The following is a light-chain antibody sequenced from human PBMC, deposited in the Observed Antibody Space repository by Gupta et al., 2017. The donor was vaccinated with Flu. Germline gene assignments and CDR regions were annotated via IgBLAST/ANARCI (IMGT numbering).Light chain of an antibody. CDR2: KAS. CDR1: QYITDW. V-gene: IGKV1-5*03. CDR3: QLYNAYVFT. Sequence: GDRVTITCRNRQYITDWLAWYQQKPGKAPKVLIYKASRLQSGVPSRFSGSGHGTEFTLTINSLQSDDFGTYYCQLYNAYVFTFGPGTKVDIK. J-gene: IGKJ3*01.